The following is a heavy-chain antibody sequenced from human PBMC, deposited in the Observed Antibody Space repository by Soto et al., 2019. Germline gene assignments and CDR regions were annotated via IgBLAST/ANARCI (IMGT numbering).Heavy chain of an antibody. V-gene: IGHV3-21*01. D-gene: IGHD3-3*01. CDR1: GSTFSTYI. CDR3: ARTTIFGASGMDV. Sequence: EVQLVESGGGLVKPGGSLRLSCAVSGSTFSTYIMNWVRQAPGKGLEWVSSISVSRRYIYYADSVKGRFTISRDNAKNSLYLQMNSLSAEDTAVYYCARTTIFGASGMDVWGQGTTVTVSS. CDR2: ISVSRRYI. J-gene: IGHJ6*02.